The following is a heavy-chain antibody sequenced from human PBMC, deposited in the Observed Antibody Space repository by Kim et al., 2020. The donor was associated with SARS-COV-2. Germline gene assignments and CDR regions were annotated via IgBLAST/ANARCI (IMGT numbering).Heavy chain of an antibody. Sequence: SVKVSCKASGGTFSSYAISWVRQAPGQGLEWMGGIIPIFGTANYAQKFQGRVTITADESTSTAYMELSSLRSEDTAVYYCARSPVHYDILTGYSWFDPWGQGTLVTVSS. D-gene: IGHD3-9*01. V-gene: IGHV1-69*13. J-gene: IGHJ5*02. CDR3: ARSPVHYDILTGYSWFDP. CDR1: GGTFSSYA. CDR2: IIPIFGTA.